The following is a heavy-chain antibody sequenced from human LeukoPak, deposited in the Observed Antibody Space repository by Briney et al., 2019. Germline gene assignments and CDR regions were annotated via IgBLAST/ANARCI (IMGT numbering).Heavy chain of an antibody. V-gene: IGHV4-38-2*02. CDR2: MYHSGTT. CDR1: GYSISSGYY. CDR3: ARGVSYDFWSGYYYSWFDP. Sequence: SETLSLTCTVSGYSISSGYYWGWIRQPPGKGLEWIGSMYHSGTTSYNPSHKSRVTMSVDTSKNQFSLKLSSVTAADTAVYYCARGVSYDFWSGYYYSWFDPWGQGTLVTVSS. D-gene: IGHD3-3*01. J-gene: IGHJ5*02.